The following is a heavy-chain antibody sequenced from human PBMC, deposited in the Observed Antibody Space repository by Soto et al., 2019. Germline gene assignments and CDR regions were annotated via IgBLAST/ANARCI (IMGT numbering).Heavy chain of an antibody. D-gene: IGHD1-26*01. J-gene: IGHJ4*02. CDR3: ARVGHLNVYYASDY. Sequence: SETLSLTCAVSGDSISSYYCMWIRQPPGKGLEWIGYVSASGTTKYSSSLKSRVTMSVDTSKNQFSLKVNSVTTADTAIYYCARVGHLNVYYASDYWGQGVLVTVSS. CDR2: VSASGTT. CDR1: GDSISSYY. V-gene: IGHV4-59*01.